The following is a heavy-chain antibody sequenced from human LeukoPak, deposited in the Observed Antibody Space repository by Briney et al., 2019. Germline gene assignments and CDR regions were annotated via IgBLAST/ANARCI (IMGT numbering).Heavy chain of an antibody. D-gene: IGHD3-22*01. J-gene: IGHJ4*02. V-gene: IGHV4-34*01. CDR3: ARGHLVVVLDY. CDR2: IKHSGST. Sequence: SETLSLTCTVSGGSISSYYWSWIRQPPGKGLEWIGEIKHSGSTNYNPSLKSRVTISVDTSKNQFSLKLSSVTAADTAVYYCARGHLVVVLDYWGQGTLVTVSS. CDR1: GGSISSYY.